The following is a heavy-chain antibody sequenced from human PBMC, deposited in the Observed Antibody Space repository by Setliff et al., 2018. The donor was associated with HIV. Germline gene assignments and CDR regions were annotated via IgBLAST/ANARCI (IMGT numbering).Heavy chain of an antibody. V-gene: IGHV3-66*02. D-gene: IGHD3-10*01. CDR3: ARLRPYNSALDY. J-gene: IGHJ4*02. CDR2: IYSDGNT. Sequence: GSLRLSCAASGFTFSTYSMNWVRQAPGKGLEWVSTIYSDGNTYHADSVKGRFTLSRDNSENALFLQMNSLRPEDTAVYYCARLRPYNSALDYWGQGTLVTVSS. CDR1: GFTFSTYS.